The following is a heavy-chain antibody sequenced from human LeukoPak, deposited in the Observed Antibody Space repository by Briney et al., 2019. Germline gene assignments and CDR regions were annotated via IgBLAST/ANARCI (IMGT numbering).Heavy chain of an antibody. Sequence: ASVKVSCKASGYTFTSYGISWVRQAPGQGLEWMGWISAYNGNTNYAQKLQGRVTMTTDTSTSTAYMELRSLRSDDTAVYYCASGASPYGDHGEFDYWGQGTLVTVSS. D-gene: IGHD4-17*01. V-gene: IGHV1-18*01. J-gene: IGHJ4*02. CDR3: ASGASPYGDHGEFDY. CDR1: GYTFTSYG. CDR2: ISAYNGNT.